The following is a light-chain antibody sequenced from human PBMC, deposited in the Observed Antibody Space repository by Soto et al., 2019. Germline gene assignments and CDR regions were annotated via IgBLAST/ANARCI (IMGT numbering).Light chain of an antibody. CDR3: QKYGSSGT. J-gene: IGKJ1*01. CDR2: GAS. V-gene: IGKV3-20*01. CDR1: QSVSSY. Sequence: EIVLTQSPATLSLSPGERATLSCRASQSVSSYLAWYQQKPGQAPRLLIYGASNRATGIPDRLSGSGSGTDFNLTISRLEPEDFAVYYCQKYGSSGTLGQGTKVDI.